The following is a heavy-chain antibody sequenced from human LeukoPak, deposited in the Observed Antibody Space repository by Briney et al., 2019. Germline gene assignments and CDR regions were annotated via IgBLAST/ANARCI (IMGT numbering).Heavy chain of an antibody. Sequence: PSETLSLTCTVSAGSISRRSSYWGWIRQPPGKGLEWIGSIYYSGSTYYNPSLKSRVTISVDTSKNQFSLKLSSVTAADTAVYCCARRGSWWDLFVWGQGTLVTVSS. CDR1: AGSISRRSSY. D-gene: IGHD1-26*01. V-gene: IGHV4-39*01. J-gene: IGHJ4*02. CDR2: IYYSGST. CDR3: ARRGSWWDLFV.